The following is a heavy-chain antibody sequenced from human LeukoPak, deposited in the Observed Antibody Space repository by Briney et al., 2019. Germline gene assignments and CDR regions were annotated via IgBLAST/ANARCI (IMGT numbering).Heavy chain of an antibody. J-gene: IGHJ4*02. CDR3: AKDRGEYSSSWLLDY. V-gene: IGHV3-43*01. CDR1: GFTFDDYT. Sequence: GGSLRLSCAASGFTFDDYTMHWVRQAPGKGLEWVSLISWDGGSTYYADSVKGRFTISRDNSKNSLYLQMNSLRTEDTALYYCAKDRGEYSSSWLLDYWGQGTLVTVSS. CDR2: ISWDGGST. D-gene: IGHD6-13*01.